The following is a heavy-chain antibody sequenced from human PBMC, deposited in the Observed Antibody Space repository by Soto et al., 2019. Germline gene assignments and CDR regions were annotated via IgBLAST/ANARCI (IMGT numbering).Heavy chain of an antibody. CDR1: GFTFSSYE. CDR2: ISSSGSTI. D-gene: IGHD3-22*01. CDR3: ARAYYYDSSGYYGRYFDY. V-gene: IGHV3-48*03. J-gene: IGHJ4*02. Sequence: SGGSLRLSCAASGFTFSSYEMNWVRQAPGKGLEWVSYISSSGSTIYYADSVKGRFTISRDNAKNSLYLQMNSLRAEDTAVYYCARAYYYDSSGYYGRYFDYWGQGTLVTVSS.